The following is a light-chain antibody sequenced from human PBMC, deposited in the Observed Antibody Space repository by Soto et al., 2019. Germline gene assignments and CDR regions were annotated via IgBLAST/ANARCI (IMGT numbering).Light chain of an antibody. CDR1: QSISTD. J-gene: IGKJ3*01. V-gene: IGKV1-39*01. Sequence: DIQMTQSPSSLSASVGDRVTITCRASQSISTDLSWYQQKPGQAPKELIYAASRLERGVPSRFSGSGSVTDFALTVSSLQPEDFATYYCQQTYDTPFTFGPGTTV. CDR2: AAS. CDR3: QQTYDTPFT.